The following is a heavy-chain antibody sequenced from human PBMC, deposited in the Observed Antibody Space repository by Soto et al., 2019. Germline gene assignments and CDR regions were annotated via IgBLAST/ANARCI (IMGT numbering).Heavy chain of an antibody. Sequence: QVQVVESGGGVVQPGRSLRLSCAASGFTFSNYGMHWVRQAPGKGLDWVAVISYDGSIEYYSESVKGRFTMSRDNSENTVYLQMNSLRTEDTTVYFCGRDWVWFGAHPIDHWGQGTLVTVSS. D-gene: IGHD3-10*01. J-gene: IGHJ4*02. CDR1: GFTFSNYG. V-gene: IGHV3-30*03. CDR2: ISYDGSIE. CDR3: GRDWVWFGAHPIDH.